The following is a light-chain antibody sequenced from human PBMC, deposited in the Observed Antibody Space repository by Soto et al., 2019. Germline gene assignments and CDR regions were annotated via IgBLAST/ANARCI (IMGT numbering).Light chain of an antibody. V-gene: IGKV3-20*01. J-gene: IGKJ2*01. CDR3: QQYGSSLYT. Sequence: EIVLTQSPGTLSLSPGERATLSCRDSQSVSSNYLAWYQQKPGQAPRLLIYGASSRATGIPDRFSGSGSGTDFTLTISRLEPEDFAVYYCQQYGSSLYTFGQGTKLEIK. CDR1: QSVSSNY. CDR2: GAS.